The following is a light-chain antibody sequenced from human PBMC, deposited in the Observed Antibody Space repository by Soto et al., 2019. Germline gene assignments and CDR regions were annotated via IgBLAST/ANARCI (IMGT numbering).Light chain of an antibody. CDR3: QQRSKWPL. Sequence: EIVLTQSPATLSLSPGDRATLSCSASQSISSYLAWYQQKPGQAPRLLIYAASIRATGIPARFRGSGSGTDFTITICSLEPEDFAVYYCQQRSKWPLFGPGTKVDIK. V-gene: IGKV3-11*01. CDR1: QSISSY. CDR2: AAS. J-gene: IGKJ3*01.